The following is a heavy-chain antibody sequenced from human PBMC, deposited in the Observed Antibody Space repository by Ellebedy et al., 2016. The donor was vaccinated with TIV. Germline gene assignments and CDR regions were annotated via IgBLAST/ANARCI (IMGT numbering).Heavy chain of an antibody. J-gene: IGHJ4*02. CDR1: GYYFPNYW. D-gene: IGHD3/OR15-3a*01. CDR2: IFPHDSET. Sequence: KVSCKASGYYFPNYWIAWVRQRPGKGLEWMGVIFPHDSETRYSLSFRGLVTFSADQSTKTVYLHLTDLKASASATYFCARRGVDGWFFDSWGQGTAVTVPS. CDR3: ARRGVDGWFFDS. V-gene: IGHV5-51*01.